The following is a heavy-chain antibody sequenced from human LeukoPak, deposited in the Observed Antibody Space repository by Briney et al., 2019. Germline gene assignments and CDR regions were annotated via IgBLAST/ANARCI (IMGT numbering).Heavy chain of an antibody. J-gene: IGHJ6*03. V-gene: IGHV4-39*07. D-gene: IGHD1-26*01. CDR1: AGSIRSSGYY. CDR2: IYYTGST. CDR3: ARIGGSFYFYYYMDV. Sequence: SETLSLTCTVSAGSIRSSGYYWGWIRQPPGKGLEWIGTIYYTGSTYYNPSLKSRVTISVGTSKNQFSLKLSSVTAADTAVYYCARIGGSFYFYYYMDVWGKGTTVTVSS.